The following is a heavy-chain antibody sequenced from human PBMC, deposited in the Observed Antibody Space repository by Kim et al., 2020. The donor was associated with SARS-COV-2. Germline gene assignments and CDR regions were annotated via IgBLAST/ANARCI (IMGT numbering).Heavy chain of an antibody. V-gene: IGHV3-21*01. Sequence: GGSLRLSCAASGFTFSSYSMNWVRQAPGKGLEWVSSISSSSSYIYYADSVKGRFTISRDNAKNSLYLQMNSLRAEDTAVYYCARDREQQGYYYGMDVWGQGTTVTVSS. CDR2: ISSSSSYI. CDR3: ARDREQQGYYYGMDV. D-gene: IGHD6-13*01. CDR1: GFTFSSYS. J-gene: IGHJ6*02.